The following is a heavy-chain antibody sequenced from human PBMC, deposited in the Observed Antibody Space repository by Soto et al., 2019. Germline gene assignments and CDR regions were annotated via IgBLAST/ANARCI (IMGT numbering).Heavy chain of an antibody. CDR1: GYTLTELS. D-gene: IGHD3-16*01. Sequence: RASVKVSCKVSGYTLTELSMHWVRQAPGKGLEWMGGFDPEDGETIYAQKFQGRVTMTEDTSTDTAYMELSSLRSEDTAVYYCATPPRVFGDYYYYGMDVWGQGTTVTVSS. V-gene: IGHV1-24*01. CDR2: FDPEDGET. CDR3: ATPPRVFGDYYYYGMDV. J-gene: IGHJ6*02.